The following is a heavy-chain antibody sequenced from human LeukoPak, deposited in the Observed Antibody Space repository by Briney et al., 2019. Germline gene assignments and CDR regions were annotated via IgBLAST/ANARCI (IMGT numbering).Heavy chain of an antibody. CDR1: GGSFSGYY. V-gene: IGHV4-34*01. J-gene: IGHJ4*02. CDR2: INHSGST. D-gene: IGHD5-18*01. CDR3: AGMFRRPRGYSYGRFDY. Sequence: PSETLSLTCAVYGGSFSGYYWSWIRQPPGKGLEWIGEINHSGSTNYNPSLKSRVTISVDTSKNQFSLELSSVSAADTAVYYCAGMFRRPRGYSYGRFDYWGQGTLVTVSS.